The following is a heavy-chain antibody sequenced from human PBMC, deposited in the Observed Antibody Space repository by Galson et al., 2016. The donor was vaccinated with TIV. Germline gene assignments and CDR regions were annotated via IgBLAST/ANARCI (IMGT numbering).Heavy chain of an antibody. CDR1: GFAFSRYG. D-gene: IGHD2-21*01. V-gene: IGHV3-30*02. J-gene: IGHJ4*02. CDR3: ARDRGDYYYFES. Sequence: SLRLSCAASGFAFSRYGMHWVRQVPGKGLEWVAYIRKDGSKTYFGGSVRGRLTISRDSSTNTLHLQLNSLRVEDTAIYYCARDRGDYYYFESWGRGTLVTVSS. CDR2: IRKDGSKT.